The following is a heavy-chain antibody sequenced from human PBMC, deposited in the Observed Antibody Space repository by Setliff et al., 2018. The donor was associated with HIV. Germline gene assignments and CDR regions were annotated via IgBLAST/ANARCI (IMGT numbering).Heavy chain of an antibody. J-gene: IGHJ3*02. D-gene: IGHD3-22*01. V-gene: IGHV4-34*01. Sequence: SETLSLTCAVYGGSFSGYYWSWIRQPPGKGLEWIGEINHSGDTNYNPSLKSRVTISADTSKNQFSLKLSSVTAADTAVYYCARVGDFYDTSGYYSVLDAFDIWGQGTMVTVSS. CDR1: GGSFSGYY. CDR2: INHSGDT. CDR3: ARVGDFYDTSGYYSVLDAFDI.